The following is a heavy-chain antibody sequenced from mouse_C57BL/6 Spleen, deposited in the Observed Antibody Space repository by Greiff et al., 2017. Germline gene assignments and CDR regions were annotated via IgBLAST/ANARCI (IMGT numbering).Heavy chain of an antibody. D-gene: IGHD2-4*01. V-gene: IGHV5-16*01. CDR3: ARDRRYYDYEDAMDY. CDR1: GFTFSDYY. CDR2: INYDGSST. J-gene: IGHJ4*01. Sequence: EVMLVESEGGLVQPGSSMKLSCTASGFTFSDYYMAWVRQVPEKGLEWVANINYDGSSTYYLDSLKSRFIISRDNAKNILYLQMSSLKSEDTATYYCARDRRYYDYEDAMDYWGQGTSVTVSS.